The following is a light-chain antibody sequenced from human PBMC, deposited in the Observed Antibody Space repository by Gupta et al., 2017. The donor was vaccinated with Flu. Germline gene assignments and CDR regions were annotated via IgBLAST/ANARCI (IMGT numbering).Light chain of an antibody. V-gene: IGKV1-39*01. CDR3: QQTYNIPPWT. CDR2: NAS. Sequence: DTQMTQSPSSLSASVGDRVTITCRASQSINTYLNWYQQKPGQAPNLLIQNASSLETGVPSRFSGSGSGTDFSLSISSLQLDDFATYYCQQTYNIPPWTFGQGTKVEFK. CDR1: QSINTY. J-gene: IGKJ1*01.